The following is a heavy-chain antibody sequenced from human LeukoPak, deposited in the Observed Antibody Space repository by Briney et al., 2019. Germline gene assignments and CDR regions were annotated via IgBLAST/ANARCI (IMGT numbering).Heavy chain of an antibody. D-gene: IGHD6-13*01. Sequence: GGSLRLSCAASGFTFSSYWMSWVRQAPGKGLEWVANIKQDGSEKYYVDSVKGRFTISRDNAKNSLYLQMNSLRAEDTAVYYCARYSSSWYRYFDYWGQGTLVTVSS. CDR2: IKQDGSEK. CDR1: GFTFSSYW. J-gene: IGHJ4*02. V-gene: IGHV3-7*01. CDR3: ARYSSSWYRYFDY.